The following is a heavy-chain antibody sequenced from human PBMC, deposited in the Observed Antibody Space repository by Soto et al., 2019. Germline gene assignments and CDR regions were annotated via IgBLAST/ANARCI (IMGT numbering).Heavy chain of an antibody. CDR3: ARASYYSYMDV. J-gene: IGHJ6*03. Sequence: SETLSLTCTVSGGYVTTYSWGWIRQPPGKELEWVGYISYSGSTNYNPSLKSRVTISRVTSKNQFSLNLVSVTAADTAVYYCARASYYSYMDVWGKGTTVTVSS. V-gene: IGHV4-59*02. CDR2: ISYSGST. CDR1: GGYVTTYS.